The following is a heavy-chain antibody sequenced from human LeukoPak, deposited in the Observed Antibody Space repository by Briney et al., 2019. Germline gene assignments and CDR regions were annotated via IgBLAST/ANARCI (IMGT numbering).Heavy chain of an antibody. Sequence: GASVKVSCKASGGTLGRNAINWVRQAPGQGLEWMGRVIPLLGTANYAQNFQGRVRITADKSTSTAYMELSSLKSEDTAVFYCARATVFGVGISYAFDIWGQGTMVTVSS. J-gene: IGHJ3*02. CDR1: GGTLGRNA. CDR3: ARATVFGVGISYAFDI. CDR2: VIPLLGTA. D-gene: IGHD3-3*01. V-gene: IGHV1-69*04.